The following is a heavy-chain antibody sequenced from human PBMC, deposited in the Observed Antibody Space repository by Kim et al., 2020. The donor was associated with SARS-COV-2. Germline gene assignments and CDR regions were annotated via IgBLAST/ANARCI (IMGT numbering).Heavy chain of an antibody. CDR3: ARDLRCSSTSCSIDP. J-gene: IGHJ5*02. D-gene: IGHD2-2*01. Sequence: PSLKSRVTRSVDPSKNQFSLKLSSVTAADTAVYYCARDLRCSSTSCSIDPWGQGTLVTVSS. V-gene: IGHV4-30-2*04.